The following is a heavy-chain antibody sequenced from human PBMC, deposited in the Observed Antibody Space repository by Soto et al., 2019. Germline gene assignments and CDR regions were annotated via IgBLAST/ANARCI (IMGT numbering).Heavy chain of an antibody. V-gene: IGHV1-18*01. D-gene: IGHD3-22*01. CDR1: GYSFTSYG. CDR2: ISAYNGNT. CDR3: ARDEPDYYDSSGYLL. J-gene: IGHJ1*01. Sequence: ASVKGSCKASGYSFTSYGISWVRQAPGQGLEWMGWISAYNGNTNYAQKLQGRVTMTTDTSTSTAYMELRSLRSDDTAVYYCARDEPDYYDSSGYLLWGQGTLVTVSS.